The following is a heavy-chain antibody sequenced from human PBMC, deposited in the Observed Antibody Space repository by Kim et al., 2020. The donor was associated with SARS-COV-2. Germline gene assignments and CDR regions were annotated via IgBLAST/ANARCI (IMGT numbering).Heavy chain of an antibody. Sequence: PSPKSRVTISVETSKNQFSLKLGSVTAADTAVYYWARVLRYSSSWYYFDYWGQGTLVTVSS. D-gene: IGHD6-13*01. CDR3: ARVLRYSSSWYYFDY. V-gene: IGHV4-34*01. J-gene: IGHJ4*02.